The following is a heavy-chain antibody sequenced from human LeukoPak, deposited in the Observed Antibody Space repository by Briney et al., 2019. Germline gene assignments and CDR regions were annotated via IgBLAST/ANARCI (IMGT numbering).Heavy chain of an antibody. D-gene: IGHD2-8*02. J-gene: IGHJ1*01. V-gene: IGHV3-7*01. CDR3: ARELVVGPAEYFQH. Sequence: PGGSLRLSCAGSGFTFSDSWMAWVRQVPGMGLEWVANINKRGSETYYVDSVRGRFTISRDNDKNSLFLQMNSLRVDDTALYYCARELVVGPAEYFQHWGHGTLVTVSS. CDR2: INKRGSET. CDR1: GFTFSDSW.